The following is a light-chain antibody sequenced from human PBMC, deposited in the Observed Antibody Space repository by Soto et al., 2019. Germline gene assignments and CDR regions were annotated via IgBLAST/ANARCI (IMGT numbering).Light chain of an antibody. CDR3: QQYNSYSWT. V-gene: IGKV1-5*03. Sequence: DIQMTQSPSTLSASVGDRVTITCRASQSIDSWLAWYQQKPGKAPKLLIYKASTLKSGVPSRFSGSGSGTEFTLTISSLQPDDFATYYCQQYNSYSWTFGQGTKVDI. CDR2: KAS. J-gene: IGKJ1*01. CDR1: QSIDSW.